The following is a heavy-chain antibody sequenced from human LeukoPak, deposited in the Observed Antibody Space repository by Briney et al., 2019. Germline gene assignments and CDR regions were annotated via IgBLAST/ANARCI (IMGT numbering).Heavy chain of an antibody. CDR1: GFSFSSYG. Sequence: GGSLRLSRVASGFSFSSYGMHWVRQAPGKGLEWVAFIRYDGSNKYYADSVKGRFTISRDNSKNTLYLQMNSLRVEGTALYYCAKYYRENSGASPLDYWGQGTRVTVSS. V-gene: IGHV3-30*02. CDR3: AKYYRENSGASPLDY. D-gene: IGHD3-22*01. CDR2: IRYDGSNK. J-gene: IGHJ4*02.